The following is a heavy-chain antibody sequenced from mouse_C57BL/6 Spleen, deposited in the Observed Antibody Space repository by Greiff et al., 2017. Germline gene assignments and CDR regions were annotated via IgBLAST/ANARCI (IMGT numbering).Heavy chain of an antibody. J-gene: IGHJ1*03. V-gene: IGHV1-69*01. CDR2: IDPSDSYT. CDR3: AGWRLDWYFDV. CDR1: GYTFTSYW. Sequence: QVQLQQPGAELVMPGASVKLSCKASGYTFTSYWMHWVKQRPGQGLEWIGEIDPSDSYTNYNQKFKGKSTLTVDKSSSTAYMQLSSLTSEDSAVYYCAGWRLDWYFDVWGTGTTVTVSS. D-gene: IGHD2-2*01.